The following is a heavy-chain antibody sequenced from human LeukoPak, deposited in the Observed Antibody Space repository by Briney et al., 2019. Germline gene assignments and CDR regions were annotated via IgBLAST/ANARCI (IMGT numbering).Heavy chain of an antibody. D-gene: IGHD5-12*01. CDR1: GFTFSSYG. CDR2: ISYDGSNK. J-gene: IGHJ4*02. V-gene: IGHV3-30*03. Sequence: GGSLRLSCAASGFTFSSYGMHWVRQAPGKGLEWVAVISYDGSNKYYADSVKGRFTISRDNSTNTLYLQMNSLRAEDTGVYYCARRGYSGYVDYWGQGTLVTVSS. CDR3: ARRGYSGYVDY.